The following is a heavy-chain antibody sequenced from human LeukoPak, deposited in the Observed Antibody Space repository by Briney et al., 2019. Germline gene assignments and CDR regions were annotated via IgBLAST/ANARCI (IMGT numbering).Heavy chain of an antibody. V-gene: IGHV3-74*01. J-gene: IGHJ4*02. CDR1: GFTFSDTW. Sequence: GGSLRLSCAASGFTFSDTWMHWVRQVPGEGLVWVSRIRSDGSDTRYAESVKGRFTISRDNAKNTLYLQMNSLRAEDTAVYYCARDCFHAIDYWGQGTLVTVSS. D-gene: IGHD2/OR15-2a*01. CDR2: IRSDGSDT. CDR3: ARDCFHAIDY.